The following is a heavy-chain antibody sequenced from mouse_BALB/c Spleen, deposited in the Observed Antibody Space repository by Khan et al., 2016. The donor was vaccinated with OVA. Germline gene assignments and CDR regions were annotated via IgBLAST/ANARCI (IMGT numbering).Heavy chain of an antibody. D-gene: IGHD2-14*01. J-gene: IGHJ3*01. Sequence: QVQLQQPGAELARPGASVKMSCKASGYTFTTYTMHWVKQRPGQGLEWIGYINPSNGYTNYNQKFKDKSTLTADKSSSTAYMQLSSLTSDYSAVYYCAREGAYYRSDGWFSSRDQGKLVSV. V-gene: IGHV1-4*01. CDR3: AREGAYYRSDGWFSS. CDR2: INPSNGYT. CDR1: GYTFTTYT.